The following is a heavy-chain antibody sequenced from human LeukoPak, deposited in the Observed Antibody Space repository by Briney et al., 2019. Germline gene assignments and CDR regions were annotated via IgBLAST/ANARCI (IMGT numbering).Heavy chain of an antibody. CDR3: ARGSPDYYGMDV. CDR1: GGSFSGYY. CDR2: INHSGST. Sequence: PSETLSLTCAVYGGSFSGYYWSWIRQPPGKGLEWIGEINHSGSTNYNPSLKCRVTISVDTSKNQFSLKLSSVTAADTAVYYCARGSPDYYGMDVWGQGTTVTVSS. J-gene: IGHJ6*02. V-gene: IGHV4-34*01.